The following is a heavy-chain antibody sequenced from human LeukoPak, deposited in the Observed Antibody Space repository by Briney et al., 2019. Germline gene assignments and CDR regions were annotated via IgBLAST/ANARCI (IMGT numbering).Heavy chain of an antibody. CDR1: GFTFSDYY. V-gene: IGHV3-11*01. J-gene: IGHJ4*02. CDR2: ISSSGSTI. CDR3: ASKVVVGDFDY. Sequence: GGSLRLSCAASGFTFSDYYMSWIRQAPGKGLEWVSYISSSGSTIYYADSAKGRFTISRDNAKNSLYLQMNSLRAEDTAVYYCASKVVVGDFDYWGQGTLVTVSS. D-gene: IGHD1-26*01.